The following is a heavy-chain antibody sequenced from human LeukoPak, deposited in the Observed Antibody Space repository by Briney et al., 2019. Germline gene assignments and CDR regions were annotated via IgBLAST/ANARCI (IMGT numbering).Heavy chain of an antibody. CDR3: ARAQNCHDRSGYSDDTFDV. V-gene: IGHV1-2*06. J-gene: IGHJ3*01. CDR2: VNPDSGGI. D-gene: IGHD3-22*01. CDR1: GYTFTDNY. Sequence: GASVKVSCKASGYTFTDNYIHWVRQAPGQGLEWMGRVNPDSGGINYAQKFQGRVTMTRDTSINTAFVELRRLRSDNTATYYCARAQNCHDRSGYSDDTFDVWGHGTMISVSS.